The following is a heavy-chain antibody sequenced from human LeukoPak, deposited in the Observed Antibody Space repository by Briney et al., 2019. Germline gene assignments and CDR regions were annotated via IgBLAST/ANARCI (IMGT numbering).Heavy chain of an antibody. CDR2: IKQDGSDK. D-gene: IGHD4-17*01. J-gene: IGHJ3*02. V-gene: IGHV3-7*01. CDR1: GFTFSTYW. Sequence: PGGSLRLSCAASGFTFSTYWMSWVRQAPGKGLEWVANIKQDGSDKYYVDSVKGRFTISRDNAKNSLYLQMNSLRAEDTAVYYCAKYDYGEHLLDTFDIWGQGTLVTVAS. CDR3: AKYDYGEHLLDTFDI.